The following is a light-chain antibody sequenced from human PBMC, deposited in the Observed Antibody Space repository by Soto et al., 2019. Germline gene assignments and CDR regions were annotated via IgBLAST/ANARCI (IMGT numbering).Light chain of an antibody. V-gene: IGLV2-14*01. CDR3: SSYTSSSTYVFGTDSTYV. J-gene: IGLJ1*01. Sequence: SALTQPASVSGSPGQSITISCTGTSSDVGVYNYVSWYQQHPGKAPKLMIYEVSNRPSGVSNRFSGSKSGNTASLTISGLQAEDEADYYCSSYTSSSTYVFGTDSTYVFGTGTKVTVL. CDR1: SSDVGVYNY. CDR2: EVS.